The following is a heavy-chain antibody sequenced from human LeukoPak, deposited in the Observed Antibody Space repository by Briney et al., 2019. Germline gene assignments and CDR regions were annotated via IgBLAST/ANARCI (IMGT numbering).Heavy chain of an antibody. CDR1: GFTFSSYA. CDR2: ISGSGGST. D-gene: IGHD2-2*01. CDR3: ARLGTSHFLRPDY. J-gene: IGHJ4*02. Sequence: GGSLRLSCAASGFTFSSYAMSWVRQAPGKGLEWVSAISGSGGSTYYADSVKGRFTISRDNSKNTLYLQMNSLRAEDTAVYYCARLGTSHFLRPDYWGQGTLVTVSS. V-gene: IGHV3-23*01.